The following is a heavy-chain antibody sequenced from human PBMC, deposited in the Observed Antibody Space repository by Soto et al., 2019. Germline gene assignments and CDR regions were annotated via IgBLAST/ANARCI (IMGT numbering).Heavy chain of an antibody. D-gene: IGHD5-18*01. Sequence: SETLSLTCTVSGGSITGYHWTWIRQPAGMGLEWIGRIYSSGSTNYNPSLKSRVTMSVDTSKNQFSLRLSSLTAADTAVYYCAREYSHHIDPWGQGTLVTVSS. J-gene: IGHJ5*02. CDR1: GGSITGYH. V-gene: IGHV4-4*07. CDR2: IYSSGST. CDR3: AREYSHHIDP.